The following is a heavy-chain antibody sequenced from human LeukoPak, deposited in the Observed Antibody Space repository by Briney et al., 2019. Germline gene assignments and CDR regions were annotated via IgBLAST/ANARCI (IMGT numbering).Heavy chain of an antibody. D-gene: IGHD3-22*01. CDR1: GFTFSSYA. J-gene: IGHJ4*02. V-gene: IGHV3-30-3*01. CDR3: AKVITYDSSGYYRHPDY. CDR2: ISYDGSNK. Sequence: GGSLRLSCAASGFTFSSYAMHWVRQAPGKGLEWVAVISYDGSNKYYADSVKGRFTISRDNSKNTLYLQMNSLRAEDTAVYYCAKVITYDSSGYYRHPDYWGQGTLVTVSS.